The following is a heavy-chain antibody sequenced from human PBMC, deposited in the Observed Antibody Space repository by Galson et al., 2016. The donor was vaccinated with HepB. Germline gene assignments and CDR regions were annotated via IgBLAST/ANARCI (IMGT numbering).Heavy chain of an antibody. J-gene: IGHJ3*02. Sequence: SVKVSCKASGYTFTSYAMNWVRQAPGQGLEWMGYVNTTTGNPTYAPVFTGRFVFSLDTSVTTAYLQISGLKAEDSAVYYCAIRYCTGNRCFSRSLDAFGIWGQGTMVTVSS. CDR3: AIRYCTGNRCFSRSLDAFGI. CDR2: VNTTTGNP. D-gene: IGHD2-8*02. V-gene: IGHV7-4-1*02. CDR1: GYTFTSYA.